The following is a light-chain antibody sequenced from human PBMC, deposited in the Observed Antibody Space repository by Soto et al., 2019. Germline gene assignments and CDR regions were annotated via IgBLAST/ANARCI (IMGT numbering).Light chain of an antibody. CDR3: RKYGYSPIN. V-gene: IGKV3-20*01. Sequence: EIVMTQSPATLSVPPVAIPTLSCSSSQSVSSSHLAWYQHKPGQAPRLLIYAASSRATGSPDRFSGGGSGTDFTLTISRLEPEDFAVYYCRKYGYSPINCGKGQRREIK. J-gene: IGKJ5*01. CDR2: AAS. CDR1: QSVSSSH.